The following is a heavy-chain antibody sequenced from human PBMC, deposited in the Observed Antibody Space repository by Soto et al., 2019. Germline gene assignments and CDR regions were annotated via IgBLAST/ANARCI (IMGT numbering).Heavy chain of an antibody. Sequence: ASVKVSCKASGGTFSSYAISWARQAPGQGLEWMGGIIPIFGTANYAQKFQGRVTSTADESTSTAYMELSSLRSEDTAVYYCAIRAVDTAQGRNDYWGQGTLVTVSS. CDR1: GGTFSSYA. J-gene: IGHJ4*02. CDR3: AIRAVDTAQGRNDY. V-gene: IGHV1-69*13. CDR2: IIPIFGTA. D-gene: IGHD5-18*01.